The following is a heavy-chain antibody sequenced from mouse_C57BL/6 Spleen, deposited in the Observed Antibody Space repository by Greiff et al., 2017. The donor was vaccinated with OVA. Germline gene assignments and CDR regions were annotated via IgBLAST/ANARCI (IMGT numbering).Heavy chain of an antibody. CDR3: ARHDDGYLYAMDY. CDR2: ISSGGSYT. J-gene: IGHJ4*01. V-gene: IGHV5-6*01. CDR1: GFTFSSYG. Sequence: EVHLVESGGDLVKPGGSLKLSCAASGFTFSSYGMSWVRQTPDKRLEWVATISSGGSYTYYPDSVKWRFTISRDNAKNTLYLQMSSLKSEDTAMYYCARHDDGYLYAMDYWGQGTSVTVSS. D-gene: IGHD2-3*01.